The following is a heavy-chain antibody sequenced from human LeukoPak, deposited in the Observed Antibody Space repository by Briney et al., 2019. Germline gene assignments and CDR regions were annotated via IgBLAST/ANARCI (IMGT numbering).Heavy chain of an antibody. CDR3: ARSPYSYRKRHWFDP. CDR1: GGSISSGGYY. J-gene: IGHJ5*02. V-gene: IGHV4-31*03. Sequence: SQTLSLTCTVSGGSISSGGYYWSWIRQHPGKGLEWIGYIYYSGSTYYNPSLKSRVTISVDTSKNQFSLKLSSVTAADTAVYYCARSPYSYRKRHWFDPWGQGTLVTVSS. D-gene: IGHD5-18*01. CDR2: IYYSGST.